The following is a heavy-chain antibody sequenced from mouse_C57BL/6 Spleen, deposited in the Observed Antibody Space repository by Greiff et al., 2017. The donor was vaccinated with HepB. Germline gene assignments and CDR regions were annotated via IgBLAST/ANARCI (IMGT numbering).Heavy chain of an antibody. Sequence: VQLQQPGAELVMPGASVKLSCKASGYTFTSYWMHWVKQRPGQGLEWIGEIDPSDSSTNYNQKFKGKSTLTVDKSSSTAYMQLSSLTSEDSAVYYCASTLYYYGSRAMDYWGQGTSVTVSS. J-gene: IGHJ4*01. D-gene: IGHD1-1*01. CDR3: ASTLYYYGSRAMDY. CDR1: GYTFTSYW. CDR2: IDPSDSST. V-gene: IGHV1-69*01.